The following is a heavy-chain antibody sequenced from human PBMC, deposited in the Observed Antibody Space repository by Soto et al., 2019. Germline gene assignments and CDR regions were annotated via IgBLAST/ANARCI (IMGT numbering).Heavy chain of an antibody. V-gene: IGHV4-59*01. J-gene: IGHJ3*02. CDR2: IYYSGST. CDR1: GGSISSYY. Sequence: TSETLSLTCTVSGGSISSYYWSWIRQPPGKGLEWIGYIYYSGSTNHNPSLKSRVTISVDTSKNQFSLKLSSVTAADTAVYYCARVYDSSGGWAFDIWGQGTMVTVSS. D-gene: IGHD3-22*01. CDR3: ARVYDSSGGWAFDI.